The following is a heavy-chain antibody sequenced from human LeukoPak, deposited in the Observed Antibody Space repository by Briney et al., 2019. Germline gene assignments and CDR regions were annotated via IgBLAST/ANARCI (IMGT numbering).Heavy chain of an antibody. J-gene: IGHJ6*02. V-gene: IGHV3-23*01. D-gene: IGHD6-13*01. CDR3: AKSLSGIAAAAYYYYGMDV. CDR1: GFTFSSYE. Sequence: GGSLRLSCAASGFTFSSYEMNWVRQAPGKGLEWVSAISGSGGSTYYADSVKGRFTISRDNSKNTLYLQMNSLRAEDTAVYYCAKSLSGIAAAAYYYYGMDVWGQGTTVTVSS. CDR2: ISGSGGST.